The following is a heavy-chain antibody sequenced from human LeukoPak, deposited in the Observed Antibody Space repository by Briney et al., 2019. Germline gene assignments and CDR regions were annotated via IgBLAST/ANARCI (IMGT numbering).Heavy chain of an antibody. Sequence: ASVKVSCKASGYTFTASYIHWVRQAPGQGLEWMGWINPNSGGTSCAEKFQGRVNMTRDTSITTAYMELRSLRSDDTATYYCTAGTATITAPGPDWFDPWGQGTLVTVSS. CDR2: INPNSGGT. CDR1: GYTFTASY. J-gene: IGHJ5*02. V-gene: IGHV1-2*02. CDR3: TAGTATITAPGPDWFDP. D-gene: IGHD1-20*01.